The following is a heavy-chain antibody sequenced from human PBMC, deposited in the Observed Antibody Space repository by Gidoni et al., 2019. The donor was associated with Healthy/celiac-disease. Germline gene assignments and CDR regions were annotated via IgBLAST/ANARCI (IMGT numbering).Heavy chain of an antibody. D-gene: IGHD6-19*01. CDR1: AYPFTGYY. J-gene: IGHJ4*02. Sequence: QWQLVQSGAEVKRPGDSVMVYVESSAYPFTGYYMHWVRQAPGQGLEWMEWIKPNSGGTNDAQKFQGRVTMTRDTSISTAYMELSRLRSDDTAVYYCASGDTPVIAVAWAFWGQGTLVTVSS. CDR2: IKPNSGGT. CDR3: ASGDTPVIAVAWAF. V-gene: IGHV1-2*02.